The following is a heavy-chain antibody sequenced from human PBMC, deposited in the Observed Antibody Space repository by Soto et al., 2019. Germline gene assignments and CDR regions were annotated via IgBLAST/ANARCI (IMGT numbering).Heavy chain of an antibody. CDR1: GFTFSSYG. CDR2: ISYDGGNK. CDR3: AKVMITFGGTRYGLDV. J-gene: IGHJ6*01. Sequence: SGGSLRLSCAASGFTFSSYGIHWVRQAPGKGLEWVAFISYDGGNKYYADSVKGRFTISRDNPKNTLFLQMNSLRAEDTAVYYCAKVMITFGGTRYGLDVWGQGTTVTVSS. D-gene: IGHD3-16*01. V-gene: IGHV3-30*18.